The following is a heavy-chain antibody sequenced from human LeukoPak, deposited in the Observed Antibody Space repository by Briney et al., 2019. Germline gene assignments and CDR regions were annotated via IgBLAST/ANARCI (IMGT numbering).Heavy chain of an antibody. J-gene: IGHJ4*02. CDR3: ARTSLGIAAAGNDY. D-gene: IGHD6-13*01. Sequence: ASVKVSCKASGYTFTNYGISWVRQAPGQGLEWMGWISAYNGNTDYAQKLQGRVTMTTDTSTSTAYMELRSLRSDDTAVYYCARTSLGIAAAGNDYWGQGTLVTVSS. V-gene: IGHV1-18*01. CDR2: ISAYNGNT. CDR1: GYTFTNYG.